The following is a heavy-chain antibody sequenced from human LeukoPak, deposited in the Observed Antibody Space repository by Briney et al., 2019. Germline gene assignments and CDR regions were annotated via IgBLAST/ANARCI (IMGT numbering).Heavy chain of an antibody. D-gene: IGHD1-1*01. J-gene: IGHJ4*02. CDR2: INPNSGDT. CDR1: GYTFTGYY. CDR3: ARINWNDARGFGY. Sequence: ASETVSCKASGYTFTGYYMHWVRQAPGQGLEWMGWINPNSGDTNYAQKFQGRVTMTRDTSSSTAFMELSRLRSDDTAVYYCARINWNDARGFGYWGQGTLVTVSS. V-gene: IGHV1-2*02.